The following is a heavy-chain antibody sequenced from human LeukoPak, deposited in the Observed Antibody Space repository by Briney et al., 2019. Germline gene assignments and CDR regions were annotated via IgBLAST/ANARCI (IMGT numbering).Heavy chain of an antibody. Sequence: GGSLRLSCAASGFTVSSNYMSWVRQAPGKGLEWVSVIYSGGSTYYADSVKGRFTISRDSSKNTLCLQMNSLRAEDTAVYYCAKYYYDSSGYLNWFDPWGQGTLVTVSS. CDR1: GFTVSSNY. CDR2: IYSGGST. J-gene: IGHJ5*02. CDR3: AKYYYDSSGYLNWFDP. V-gene: IGHV3-66*01. D-gene: IGHD3-22*01.